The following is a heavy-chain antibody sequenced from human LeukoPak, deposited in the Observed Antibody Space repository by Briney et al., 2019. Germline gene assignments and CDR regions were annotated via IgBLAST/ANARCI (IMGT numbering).Heavy chain of an antibody. CDR3: AKDNRANWNNNWFDP. J-gene: IGHJ5*02. V-gene: IGHV3-23*01. CDR1: GFTFSSYA. D-gene: IGHD1/OR15-1a*01. Sequence: GGSLRLSCAASGFTFSSYAMSWVRQAPGKGLEWVSAISGGGGSTYYADSVKGRFTISRGNSKNTLYLQMNSLRAEDTAVYYCAKDNRANWNNNWFDPWGQGTLVTVSS. CDR2: ISGGGGST.